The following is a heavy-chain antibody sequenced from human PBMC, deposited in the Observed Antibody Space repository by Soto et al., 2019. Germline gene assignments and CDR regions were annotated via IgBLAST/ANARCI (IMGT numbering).Heavy chain of an antibody. V-gene: IGHV3-13*05. Sequence: PGGSLRLSCAASGFTFSNYDMHWVRQATGKGLEWVSTIGAAGDPYYADSVRGRITIFRDKAKNSLYLQMNSLTVGDTAVYYCARQHVYYFGMDVWGQGTTVTVSS. CDR1: GFTFSNYD. D-gene: IGHD6-6*01. J-gene: IGHJ6*02. CDR3: ARQHVYYFGMDV. CDR2: IGAAGDP.